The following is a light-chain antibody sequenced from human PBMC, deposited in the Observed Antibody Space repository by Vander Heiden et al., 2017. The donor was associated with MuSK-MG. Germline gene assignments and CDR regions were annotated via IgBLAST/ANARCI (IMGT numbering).Light chain of an antibody. Sequence: SYVLTQPPSVSVAPGKTARITCGGNNIGSKSVHWYQQKPGQAPVLVIYYDSDRPSGIPERFAGSNSGNTATLTISRVEAGEEADYYCQVWESSRDHVLYVFGTGTKVTVL. CDR3: QVWESSRDHVLYV. J-gene: IGLJ1*01. V-gene: IGLV3-21*01. CDR2: YDS. CDR1: NIGSKS.